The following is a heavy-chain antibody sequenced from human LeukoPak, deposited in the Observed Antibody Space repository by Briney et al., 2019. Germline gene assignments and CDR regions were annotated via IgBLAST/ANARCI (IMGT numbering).Heavy chain of an antibody. V-gene: IGHV3-21*01. Sequence: SGGSLRLSCAASGFTFSSYSMNWVRQAPGKGLEWVSSISSSSSYIYYADSVEGRFTISRDNAKNSLYLQMNSLRAEDTAVYYCAKGSGSYLSPLYYFDYWGQGTLVTVSS. CDR2: ISSSSSYI. D-gene: IGHD1-26*01. J-gene: IGHJ4*02. CDR3: AKGSGSYLSPLYYFDY. CDR1: GFTFSSYS.